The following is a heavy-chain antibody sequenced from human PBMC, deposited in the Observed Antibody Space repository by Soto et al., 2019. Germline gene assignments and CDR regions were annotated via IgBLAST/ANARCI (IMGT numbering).Heavy chain of an antibody. J-gene: IGHJ6*03. CDR2: ISGSGGST. Sequence: PGGSLRLSCAPSGFTFTNYAMTWVRQAPGKGLEWVSGISGSGGSTYYADSVKGRFTISRDNSKNTLYLQMNSLSTEDTAVYYCARGSFVTHYYYYHMDVWGKGTPVTVSS. CDR1: GFTFTNYA. CDR3: ARGSFVTHYYYYHMDV. V-gene: IGHV3-23*01. D-gene: IGHD2-21*02.